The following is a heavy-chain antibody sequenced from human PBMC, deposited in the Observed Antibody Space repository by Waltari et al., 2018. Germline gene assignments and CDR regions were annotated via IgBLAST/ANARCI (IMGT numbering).Heavy chain of an antibody. J-gene: IGHJ3*02. D-gene: IGHD3-22*01. CDR3: ARLPRGSVIIGAFDI. V-gene: IGHV4-59*11. Sequence: VQLQESGPGLVKPSETLSLRCNVSGDSIRSHFWSWIRQAPGKGLEWRGHMYFSGTKDYNPSLKSRVAISIDTSKNHFSLNLRSVTAADTAIYYCARLPRGSVIIGAFDIWGQGTQVTVSS. CDR2: MYFSGTK. CDR1: GDSIRSHF.